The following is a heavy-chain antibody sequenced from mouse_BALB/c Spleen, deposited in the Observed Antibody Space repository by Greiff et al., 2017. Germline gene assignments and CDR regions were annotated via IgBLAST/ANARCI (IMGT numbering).Heavy chain of an antibody. CDR3: ARVGNYDYFDY. CDR2: IDPYNGGT. V-gene: IGHV1S135*01. CDR1: GYSFTGYT. Sequence: VQLQQSGPELGKPGASVKISCKASGYSFTGYTMYWVKQSHRKSLEWIGYIDPYNGGTSYNQKSKGKATLTVDKSSSTAYMHLNSLTSEDSAIYYCARVGNYDYFDYWGQGTTLTVSS. J-gene: IGHJ2*01. D-gene: IGHD2-1*01.